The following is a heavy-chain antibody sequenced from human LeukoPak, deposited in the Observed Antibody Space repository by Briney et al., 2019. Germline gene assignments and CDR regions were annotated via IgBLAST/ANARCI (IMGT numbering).Heavy chain of an antibody. V-gene: IGHV4-39*01. D-gene: IGHD6-19*01. CDR1: GGSISSSSYC. CDR3: ARRFGSGWFPRGFDY. J-gene: IGHJ4*02. CDR2: IYYSGRT. Sequence: PSETLSLTCTVSGGSISSSSYCWGWIRQPPGKGLEWLVSIYYSGRTYYNPSLKSRVTISVDTSKNQFSLKLSSVTAADTAVYYCARRFGSGWFPRGFDYWGQGTLVTVSS.